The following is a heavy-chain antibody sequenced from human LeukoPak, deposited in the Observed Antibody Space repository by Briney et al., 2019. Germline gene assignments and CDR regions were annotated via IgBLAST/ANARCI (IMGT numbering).Heavy chain of an antibody. J-gene: IGHJ3*02. CDR3: ARMMGTFDAFDI. CDR2: INPYNGNT. CDR1: GYTFTRYS. D-gene: IGHD1-7*01. V-gene: IGHV1-18*01. Sequence: ASVKVSCKASGYTFTRYSLSWVRQTPGQGLEWMGWINPYNGNTNSAQKLQDRVTMTTNTSTMTAYMELRTLRSDDTAVYYCARMMGTFDAFDIWGQGTMVTVSS.